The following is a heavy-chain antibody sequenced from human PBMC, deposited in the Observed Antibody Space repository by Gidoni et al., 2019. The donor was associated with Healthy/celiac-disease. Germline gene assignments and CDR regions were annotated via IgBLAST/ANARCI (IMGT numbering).Heavy chain of an antibody. CDR2: IYYSGST. CDR3: ARGGWEIVVVNALGAFDI. D-gene: IGHD3-22*01. CDR1: GGSISSGDYY. Sequence: QVQLQESGPGLVKPSQTLSLTCTVSGGSISSGDYYWSWIRQPPGKGLELIGYIYYSGSTYYNPSLKSRVTISVDTSKNQFSLKLSSVTAADTAVYYCARGGWEIVVVNALGAFDIWGQGTMVTVSS. V-gene: IGHV4-30-4*01. J-gene: IGHJ3*02.